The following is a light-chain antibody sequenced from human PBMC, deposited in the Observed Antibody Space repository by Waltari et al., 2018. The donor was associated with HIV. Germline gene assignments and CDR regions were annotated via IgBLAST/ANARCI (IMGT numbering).Light chain of an antibody. CDR3: HHYGGSHT. Sequence: EIVLTQSPATLSLSPGERATLSCGASQTVRSNSLAWYQQKPGLAPRLIIYDASTRATGIPDRFSGSGSETDFTLTISRLEPEDFAVYFCHHYGGSHTFGRGTKLEIK. CDR1: QTVRSNS. CDR2: DAS. J-gene: IGKJ2*01. V-gene: IGKV3D-20*01.